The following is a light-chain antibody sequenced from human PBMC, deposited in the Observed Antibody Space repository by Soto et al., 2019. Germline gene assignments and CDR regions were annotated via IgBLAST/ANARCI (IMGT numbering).Light chain of an antibody. V-gene: IGKV1-5*01. J-gene: IGKJ1*01. Sequence: DIQMTQSPSTLSASVGDRVTITCRASQSISSWLAWYQQKAGKAPKFLIYDASSLESGVPSRFSGSGSGTEFTLTISSLQPDDFATYYCQQYNTYPWTFGQGTKVEIK. CDR3: QQYNTYPWT. CDR1: QSISSW. CDR2: DAS.